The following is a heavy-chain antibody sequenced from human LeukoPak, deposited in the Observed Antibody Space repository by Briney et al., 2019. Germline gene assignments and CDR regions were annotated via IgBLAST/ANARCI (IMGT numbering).Heavy chain of an antibody. D-gene: IGHD3-10*01. V-gene: IGHV4-59*11. CDR2: ISHGGQT. CDR3: ARDTYYTSGTYYIDYFDS. J-gene: IGHJ4*02. CDR1: GGSMSSHY. Sequence: PSETLSLTCTVSGGSMSSHYWSWVRQPHGKALGWIGYISHGGQTLSNPSLSSQVTISVDTSNNQFSLKLTSVTAADTAVYFCARDTYYTSGTYYIDYFDSWGQGALVTVSS.